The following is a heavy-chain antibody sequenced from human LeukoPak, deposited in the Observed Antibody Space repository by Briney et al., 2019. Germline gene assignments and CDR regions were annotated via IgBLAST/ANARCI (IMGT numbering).Heavy chain of an antibody. J-gene: IGHJ5*02. CDR3: ARMLLRFPTNWFDP. Sequence: KASETLSLTCTVSGGSISSGDYYWSWIRQPPGKGLEWIGYIYYSGSTYYNPSLKSRVTISVDTPKNQFSLKLSSVTAADTAVYYCARMLLRFPTNWFDPWGQGTLVTVSS. CDR1: GGSISSGDYY. D-gene: IGHD3-3*01. CDR2: IYYSGST. V-gene: IGHV4-30-4*08.